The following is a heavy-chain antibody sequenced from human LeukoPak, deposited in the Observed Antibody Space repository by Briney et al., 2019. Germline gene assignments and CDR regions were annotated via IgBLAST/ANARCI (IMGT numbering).Heavy chain of an antibody. J-gene: IGHJ6*03. D-gene: IGHD3-22*01. CDR1: VGSISSSF. CDR2: IYHTGST. CDR3: ARDVRGRDYSHRTGYVDYYYMDV. V-gene: IGHV4-59*01. Sequence: PSETLSLTCTVSVGSISSSFWSWMRQPPGKELAGMGFIYHTGSTNKNPSLTGRVTIPMDRSKHQFSLNLSSVPAADTAVYYCARDVRGRDYSHRTGYVDYYYMDVWGKGTTVTVSS.